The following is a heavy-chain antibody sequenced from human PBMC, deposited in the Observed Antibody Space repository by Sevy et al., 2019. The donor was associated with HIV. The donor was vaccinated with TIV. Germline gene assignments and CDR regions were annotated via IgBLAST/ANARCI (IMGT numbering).Heavy chain of an antibody. V-gene: IGHV3-48*02. CDR3: ASFHGDFGYYYGMDV. CDR1: GFTFSSYS. D-gene: IGHD4-17*01. Sequence: GESLKISCAASGFTFSSYSMNWVRQAPGKRLEWVSYISSSSSTIYYADSVKGRFTISRDNAKNSLYLQMNSLRDEDTAVYYCASFHGDFGYYYGMDVSGQGTSVTVSS. CDR2: ISSSSSTI. J-gene: IGHJ6*02.